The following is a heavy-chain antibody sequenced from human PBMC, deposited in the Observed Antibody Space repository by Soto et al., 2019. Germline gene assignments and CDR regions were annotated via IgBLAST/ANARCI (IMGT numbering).Heavy chain of an antibody. CDR1: GFTFSSYA. J-gene: IGHJ4*02. V-gene: IGHV3-64D*06. D-gene: IGHD6-13*01. CDR2: ISSNGGST. Sequence: PGGSLRLSCSASGFTFSSYAMNWVRQAPGKGLEYVSAISSNGGSTYYADSVKGRFTISRDNSKNTLYLQMSSLRAEDTAVYYCVNLYSSSWLYFDYWGQGTLVTVSS. CDR3: VNLYSSSWLYFDY.